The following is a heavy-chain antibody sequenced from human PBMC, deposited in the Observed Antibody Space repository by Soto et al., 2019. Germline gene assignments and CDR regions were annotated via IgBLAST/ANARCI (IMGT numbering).Heavy chain of an antibody. CDR2: IIPIFGTA. V-gene: IGHV1-69*13. CDR3: ARAPHSSGYQTRFDY. D-gene: IGHD3-22*01. J-gene: IGHJ4*02. CDR1: GGTFSSYA. Sequence: ASVKVSCKASGGTFSSYAISWVRQAPGQGLEWMGGIIPIFGTANYAQKFQGRVTSTADESTSTAYMELSSLRSEDTAVYYCARAPHSSGYQTRFDYWGQGTLVTVSS.